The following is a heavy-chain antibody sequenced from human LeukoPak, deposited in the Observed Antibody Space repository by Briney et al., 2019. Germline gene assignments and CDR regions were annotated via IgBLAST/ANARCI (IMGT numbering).Heavy chain of an antibody. D-gene: IGHD6-13*01. CDR2: INHSGST. CDR1: GGSFSGYY. Sequence: SETLSLTCGVNGGSFSGYYWNWVRQTPGKGLEWIGEINHSGSTNYNPSLKRRVTISVDTSQKQFSLRLTSVTAADTAVYYCARGRYLTTLGGAAAGFLDSWGQGTLVTVSS. J-gene: IGHJ4*02. V-gene: IGHV4-34*01. CDR3: ARGRYLTTLGGAAAGFLDS.